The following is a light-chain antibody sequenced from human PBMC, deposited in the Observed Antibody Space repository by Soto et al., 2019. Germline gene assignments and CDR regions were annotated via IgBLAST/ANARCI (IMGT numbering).Light chain of an antibody. Sequence: DIQLTQSPSFLSASVGDRVTITCRASQGISSYLAWYQQKPGKAPKLLIYGASTLQNGVPSTFSGSGSGTEFTLTISSLQPEDFATYYCQQLNRYPRTFGQGTKVDIK. CDR1: QGISSY. CDR3: QQLNRYPRT. V-gene: IGKV1-9*01. J-gene: IGKJ1*01. CDR2: GAS.